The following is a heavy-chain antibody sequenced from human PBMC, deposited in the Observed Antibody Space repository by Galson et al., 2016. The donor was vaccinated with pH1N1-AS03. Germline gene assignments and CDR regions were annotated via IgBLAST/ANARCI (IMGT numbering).Heavy chain of an antibody. Sequence: TLSVTCSVSGSSISTGNYYWNWIRQPAGKGLEWIGRIYTSGSTNYTPSLKSRVTISVDRTMNQFSLKLTSVTAADTAVYFCAREEWLQSNGGFDSWGRGTLVTVSS. CDR2: IYTSGST. J-gene: IGHJ4*02. V-gene: IGHV4-61*02. CDR1: GSSISTGNYY. CDR3: AREEWLQSNGGFDS. D-gene: IGHD5-24*01.